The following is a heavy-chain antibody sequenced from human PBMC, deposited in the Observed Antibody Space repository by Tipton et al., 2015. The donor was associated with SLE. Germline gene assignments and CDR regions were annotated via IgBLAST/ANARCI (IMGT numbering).Heavy chain of an antibody. CDR1: GGSISSSSYY. CDR3: ARHPALAARPSAFDI. J-gene: IGHJ3*02. CDR2: IYYSGST. D-gene: IGHD6-6*01. V-gene: IGHV4-39*01. Sequence: LRLSCTVSGGSISSSSYYWGWIRQPPGKGLEWIGSIYYSGSTYYNPSLKSRVTISVDTSKNQFSLKLSSVTAADTAVYYCARHPALAARPSAFDIWGQGTMVTVSS.